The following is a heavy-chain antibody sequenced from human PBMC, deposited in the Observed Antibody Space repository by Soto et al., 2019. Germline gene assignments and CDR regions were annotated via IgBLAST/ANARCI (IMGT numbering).Heavy chain of an antibody. CDR1: GGSFSGYY. CDR2: INHSGST. Sequence: SETLSLTCAVYGGSFSGYYWSWIRQPPGKGLEWIGEINHSGSTNYNPSLKSRVTISVDTSKNQFSLKLSSVTAADTAVYYCARGRLIVSVVAATPGYYFDYWGQGSLVTVSS. D-gene: IGHD2-15*01. V-gene: IGHV4-34*01. CDR3: ARGRLIVSVVAATPGYYFDY. J-gene: IGHJ4*02.